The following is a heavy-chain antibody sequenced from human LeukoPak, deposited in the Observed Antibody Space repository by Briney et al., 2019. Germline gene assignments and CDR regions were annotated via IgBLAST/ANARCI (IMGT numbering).Heavy chain of an antibody. CDR1: GSTFTSYG. V-gene: IGHV1-18*01. Sequence: ASVKVSCTASGSTFTSYGISWVRQAPGQGLEWMGWISAYNGNTNYAQKLQGRVTMTTDTSTSTAYMELRSLRSDETAVYSCARTSPRYCGQWHFYSYSHYRDVWGKGTTVTVSS. CDR3: ARTSPRYCGQWHFYSYSHYRDV. J-gene: IGHJ6*03. CDR2: ISAYNGNT. D-gene: IGHD2-21*01.